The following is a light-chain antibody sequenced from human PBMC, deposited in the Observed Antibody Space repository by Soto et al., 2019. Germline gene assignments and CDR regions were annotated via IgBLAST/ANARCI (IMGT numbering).Light chain of an antibody. CDR2: DAS. Sequence: QSALTQPRSVSASPGQSVTISCTGTSSNVGGYNYVSWYQQNPGKAPKLMIYDASKRPPGVPDRFPGSKSGNAAFLTISGLQVEDEADYYCCSYAASYTLLFGGGTKLTVL. CDR3: CSYAASYTLL. CDR1: SSNVGGYNY. J-gene: IGLJ3*02. V-gene: IGLV2-11*01.